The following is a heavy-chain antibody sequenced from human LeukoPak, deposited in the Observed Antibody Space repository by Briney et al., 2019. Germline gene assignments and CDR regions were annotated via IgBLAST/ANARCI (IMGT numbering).Heavy chain of an antibody. V-gene: IGHV4-38-2*02. D-gene: IGHD6-13*01. CDR3: AREGGRSSSWSDNWFDP. CDR1: GYSISSDYY. Sequence: PSETLSLTCAVSGYSISSDYYWGWIRQSPGNGLEWIGCIYHRGSTFQNPSLKSRVTISVDTSRNQFSLRLRSLTAADTAMYYCAREGGRSSSWSDNWFDPWGQGTLVTVSS. J-gene: IGHJ5*02. CDR2: IYHRGST.